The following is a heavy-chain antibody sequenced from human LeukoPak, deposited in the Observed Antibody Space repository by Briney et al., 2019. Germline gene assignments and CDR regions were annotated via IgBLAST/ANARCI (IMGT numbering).Heavy chain of an antibody. V-gene: IGHV3-7*04. CDR3: ARKAYTCGAFDY. CDR2: IKQDGSEK. J-gene: IGHJ4*02. Sequence: PGGSLRLSCAASGFTFSSYWMSWVRQAPGKGLEWVANIKQDGSEKYYVGSVQGRFTISRDSATNSLYLQMNSLRVEDTAVYYCARKAYTCGAFDYWGLGTLVTVSS. CDR1: GFTFSSYW. D-gene: IGHD5-18*01.